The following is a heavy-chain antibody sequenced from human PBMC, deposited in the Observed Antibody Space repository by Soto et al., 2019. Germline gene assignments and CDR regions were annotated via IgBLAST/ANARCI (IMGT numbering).Heavy chain of an antibody. CDR2: IYYSGSA. CDR1: GGSISSYY. Sequence: PSETLSLTCTVSGGSISSYYWSWIRQPPGKGLEWIGYIYYSGSANYNPSLKSRVTISVDTAKNQFSLKLSSVTAADTAVYYCASGHLSTSFDYWGQGTLVTVSS. CDR3: ASGHLSTSFDY. D-gene: IGHD2-2*01. J-gene: IGHJ4*02. V-gene: IGHV4-59*01.